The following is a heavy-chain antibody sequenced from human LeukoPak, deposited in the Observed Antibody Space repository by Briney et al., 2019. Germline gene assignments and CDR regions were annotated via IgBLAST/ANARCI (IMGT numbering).Heavy chain of an antibody. CDR2: IYTSGST. CDR1: GGSISSYY. J-gene: IGHJ5*02. D-gene: IGHD3-3*01. CDR3: AGSGYYRAGNWFDP. V-gene: IGHV4-4*07. Sequence: SETLSLTCTVSGGSISSYYWSWIRQPAGKGLEWIGRIYTSGSTNYSPSLKSRVTMSVDTSKNQFSLKLSSVTAADTAVYYCAGSGYYRAGNWFDPWGQGTLVTVSS.